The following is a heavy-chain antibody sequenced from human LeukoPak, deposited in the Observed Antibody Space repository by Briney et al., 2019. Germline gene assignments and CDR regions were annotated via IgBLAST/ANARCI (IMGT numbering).Heavy chain of an antibody. CDR1: GITVSTNY. CDR3: ADFGSGSYCFDY. V-gene: IGHV3-23*01. Sequence: GGSLRLSCAASGITVSTNYMTWVRQAPGKGLEWVSHISDSGGKTYYADSVKGRFTISRDNSKNTLYLQMDSLRAEDTAIYYCADFGSGSYCFDYWDQGTLVTVSS. J-gene: IGHJ4*02. CDR2: ISDSGGKT. D-gene: IGHD3-10*01.